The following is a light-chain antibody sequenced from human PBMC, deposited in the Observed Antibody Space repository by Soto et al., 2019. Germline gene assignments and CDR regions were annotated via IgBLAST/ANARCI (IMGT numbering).Light chain of an antibody. CDR3: HQYGLSPYL. J-gene: IGKJ2*01. V-gene: IGKV3-20*01. CDR2: GAS. CDR1: QSVSSSC. Sequence: EIVLTQSPGTLSLSPGERATLSCRATQSVSSSCLAWYQQKPGQAPRLLIYGASNRATGIPDRFSGSGSGTDFTLPISRWELKDFAVFYCHQYGLSPYLLGQGPKRETK.